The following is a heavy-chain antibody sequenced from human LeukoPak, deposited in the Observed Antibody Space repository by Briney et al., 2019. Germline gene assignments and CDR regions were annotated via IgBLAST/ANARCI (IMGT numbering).Heavy chain of an antibody. CDR3: ASSGYSYGYGY. J-gene: IGHJ4*02. CDR1: GGTFSSYA. V-gene: IGHV1-18*01. Sequence: EASVKVSCKASGGTFSSYAISWVRQAPGQGLEWMGWISAYNGNTNYAQKLQGRVTMTTDTSTSTAYMELRSLRSDDTAVYYCASSGYSYGYGYWGQGTLVTVSS. D-gene: IGHD5-18*01. CDR2: ISAYNGNT.